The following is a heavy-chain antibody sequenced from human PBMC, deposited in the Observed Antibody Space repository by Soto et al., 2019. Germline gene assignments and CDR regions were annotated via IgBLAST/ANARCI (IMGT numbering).Heavy chain of an antibody. D-gene: IGHD3-22*01. Sequence: SETLSLTCVVSGGSLSSYYWSWIRQPPGKGLEWIGYIYYSGSTNYNPSLKSRVTISVDTSKNQFSLKLSSVTAADTAVYYCARAMTQYYYDSSGYYYGRFWFDPWGQGTLVTVSS. CDR2: IYYSGST. CDR1: GGSLSSYY. V-gene: IGHV4-59*01. J-gene: IGHJ5*02. CDR3: ARAMTQYYYDSSGYYYGRFWFDP.